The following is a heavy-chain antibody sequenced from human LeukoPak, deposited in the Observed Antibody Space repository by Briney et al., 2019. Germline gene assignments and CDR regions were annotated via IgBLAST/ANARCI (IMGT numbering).Heavy chain of an antibody. CDR3: ASMGYDSSGYHFDY. V-gene: IGHV3-23*01. CDR1: GFTFSSYA. CDR2: ISGSGGST. Sequence: GGSLRLSCAASGFTFSSYAMSWVRQAPGKGLEWVSAISGSGGSTYHADSVKGRFTTSRDNSKNTLYLQMNSLRAEDTAVYYCASMGYDSSGYHFDYWGQGTLVTVSS. J-gene: IGHJ4*02. D-gene: IGHD3-22*01.